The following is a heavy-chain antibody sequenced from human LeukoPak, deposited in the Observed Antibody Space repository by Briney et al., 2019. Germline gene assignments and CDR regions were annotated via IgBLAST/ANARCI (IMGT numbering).Heavy chain of an antibody. J-gene: IGHJ6*02. D-gene: IGHD3-10*01. CDR2: INPSGGST. CDR3: ARHTIGYYYGMDV. CDR1: GYTFTSYY. Sequence: ASVKVSCKASGYTFTSYYMHWVRQAPGQGLEWMGIINPSGGSTSYAQKFQGRVTMTRDTSTSTVYMELSSLRSEDTAVYYCARHTIGYYYGMDVWGQGTTVTVS. V-gene: IGHV1-46*01.